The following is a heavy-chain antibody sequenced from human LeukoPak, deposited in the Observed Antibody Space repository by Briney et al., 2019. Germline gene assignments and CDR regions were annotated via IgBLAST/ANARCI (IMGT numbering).Heavy chain of an antibody. CDR2: INPSGGST. Sequence: GASVKVSCTASGYTFTSYYMHWVRQAPGQGLEWMGIINPSGGSTSYAQKFQGRVTMTRDMSTSTVYMEMSSLRSEDTAVYYCARDRGGSTSYYYFDYWGQGTLVTVSS. V-gene: IGHV1-46*01. D-gene: IGHD2-2*01. CDR1: GYTFTSYY. J-gene: IGHJ4*02. CDR3: ARDRGGSTSYYYFDY.